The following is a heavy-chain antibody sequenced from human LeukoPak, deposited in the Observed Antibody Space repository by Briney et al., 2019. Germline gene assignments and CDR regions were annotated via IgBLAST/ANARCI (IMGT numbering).Heavy chain of an antibody. J-gene: IGHJ6*03. CDR1: GFTFSSYS. Sequence: GGSLRLSCAASGFTFSSYSMNWVRQAPGKGLEWVSFISTSSSYIHNADSVKGRFTISRDNAENSLYLQMNSLRAEDTAVYYCAREGYGDYVIYYYYYYYMDDWGKGTTVTVSS. CDR2: ISTSSSYI. V-gene: IGHV3-21*01. D-gene: IGHD4-17*01. CDR3: AREGYGDYVIYYYYYYYMDD.